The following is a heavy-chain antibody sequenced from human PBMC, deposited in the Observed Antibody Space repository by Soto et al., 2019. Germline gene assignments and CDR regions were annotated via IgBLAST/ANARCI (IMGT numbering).Heavy chain of an antibody. Sequence: QVQLVQSGAEVKKPGSSVKVSCKASGGTFSSYAISWVRQAPGQGLEWMGGIIPIFGTANYAQKFQGRVTITADDSTSTAYMGLSILRSEDTAVYYCARRATIIGQVYYWGQGTLVTVSS. J-gene: IGHJ4*02. CDR1: GGTFSSYA. CDR2: IIPIFGTA. V-gene: IGHV1-69*01. D-gene: IGHD5-12*01. CDR3: ARRATIIGQVYY.